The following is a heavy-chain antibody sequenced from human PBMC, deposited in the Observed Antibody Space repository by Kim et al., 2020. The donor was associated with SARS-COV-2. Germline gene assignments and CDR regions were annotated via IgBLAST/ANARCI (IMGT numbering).Heavy chain of an antibody. CDR2: ISSHGGST. Sequence: GGSLRLSCAASGFTFSSYAMHWVRQAPGKGLEYVSAISSHGGSTYYANSVKGRFTISRDNSKNTLYLQLGSLRAEDMAVYYCARTSDTAMAGDAFDIWGQGTMVTVSS. J-gene: IGHJ3*02. CDR1: GFTFSSYA. CDR3: ARTSDTAMAGDAFDI. D-gene: IGHD5-18*01. V-gene: IGHV3-64*01.